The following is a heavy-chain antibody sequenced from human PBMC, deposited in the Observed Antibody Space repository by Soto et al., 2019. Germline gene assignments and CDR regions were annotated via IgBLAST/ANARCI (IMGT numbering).Heavy chain of an antibody. CDR1: GFTFSSYG. CDR3: ARDKDDGGGLHDYVWGSYRPSELYYGMDV. D-gene: IGHD3-16*02. J-gene: IGHJ6*02. CDR2: IWYDGSNK. V-gene: IGHV3-33*01. Sequence: GGSLRLSCAASGFTFSSYGMHWVRQAPGKGLEWVAVIWYDGSNKYYADSVKGRFTISRDNSKNTLYLQMNSLRAEDTAVYCCARDKDDGGGLHDYVWGSYRPSELYYGMDVWGQGTTVTVSS.